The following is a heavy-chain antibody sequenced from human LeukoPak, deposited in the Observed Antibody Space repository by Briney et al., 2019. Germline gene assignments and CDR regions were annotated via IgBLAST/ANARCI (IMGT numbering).Heavy chain of an antibody. D-gene: IGHD1-26*01. CDR3: AKGAVGAEFYYYYYMDV. CDR2: ISGSGDST. J-gene: IGHJ6*03. V-gene: IGHV3-23*01. Sequence: GSLRLSCAASGFTFSSYAMSWVRQAPGKGLEWVSAISGSGDSTYYADSVKGRFTISRDNSKNTLYLQMNSLRAEDTAVYYCAKGAVGAEFYYYYYMDVWGKGTTVTVSS. CDR1: GFTFSSYA.